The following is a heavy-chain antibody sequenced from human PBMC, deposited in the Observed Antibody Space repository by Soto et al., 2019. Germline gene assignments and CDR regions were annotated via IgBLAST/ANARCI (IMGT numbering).Heavy chain of an antibody. CDR3: ARASXLSRRHVNSFYYYGMDV. CDR2: ISSSSGYI. V-gene: IGHV3-21*01. Sequence: WGSLRLSCAASGFTFSFHSVNWVRQAPGKGLEWVSGISSSSGYIYYSDSVRGRFTISRDNANNSVFLQMNSLRAEDTAVYYCARASXLSRRHVNSFYYYGMDVWGQGTTVTVSS. J-gene: IGHJ6*02. D-gene: IGHD6-6*01. CDR1: GFTFSFHS.